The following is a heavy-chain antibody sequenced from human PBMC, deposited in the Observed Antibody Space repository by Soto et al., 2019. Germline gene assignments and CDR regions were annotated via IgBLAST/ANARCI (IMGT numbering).Heavy chain of an antibody. CDR3: ARLTMIASHRWFDP. V-gene: IGHV3-21*04. D-gene: IGHD3-22*01. CDR2: ISSSSSSYI. Sequence: GGSLRLSCAASGFTFSSYSMNWVRQAPGKGLEWVSSISSSSSSYIYYADSVKGRFTISRDNAKNSLYLQMNSLRAEDTAVYYCARLTMIASHRWFDPWGQGTLVTVSS. CDR1: GFTFSSYS. J-gene: IGHJ5*02.